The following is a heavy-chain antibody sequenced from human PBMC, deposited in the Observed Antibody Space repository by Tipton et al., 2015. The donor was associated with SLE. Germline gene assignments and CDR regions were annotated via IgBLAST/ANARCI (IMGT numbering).Heavy chain of an antibody. J-gene: IGHJ4*02. CDR1: GGSVSSGADY. V-gene: IGHV4-39*07. Sequence: TLSLTCNVSGGSVSSGADYWSWIRQPPGKGLEWIGSVYYSGHTYYNPSLKSRVTISVDTSKNQFSLKLNTVTAADTAVYYCARQRDRSSGLFDYWGQGSLVTVSS. D-gene: IGHD3-10*01. CDR2: VYYSGHT. CDR3: ARQRDRSSGLFDY.